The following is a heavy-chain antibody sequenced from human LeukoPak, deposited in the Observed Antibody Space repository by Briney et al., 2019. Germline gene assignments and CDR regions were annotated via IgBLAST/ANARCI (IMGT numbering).Heavy chain of an antibody. Sequence: GASVKVSCKVSVYTLTELTMHWVRQAPGKGLEWMGGFDPEDGETIYAQKFQGRVTMTEDTSTDTAYMELSSLRSEDTAVYYCATVIAVAASFDYWGQGTLVTVSS. CDR1: VYTLTELT. V-gene: IGHV1-24*01. CDR2: FDPEDGET. D-gene: IGHD6-19*01. J-gene: IGHJ4*02. CDR3: ATVIAVAASFDY.